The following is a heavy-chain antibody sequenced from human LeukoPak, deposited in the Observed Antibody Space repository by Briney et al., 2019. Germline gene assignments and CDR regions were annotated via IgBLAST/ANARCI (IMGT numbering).Heavy chain of an antibody. J-gene: IGHJ4*02. CDR1: GYTFTSYG. CDR2: ISAYNGNT. V-gene: IGHV1-18*01. CDR3: VIEAPGMATKTIRSDPYYFDY. D-gene: IGHD5-24*01. Sequence: GASVKVSCKASGYTFTSYGISWVRQAPGQGLEWMGWISAYNGNTNYAQKFQGRVTITADESTSTAYMELSSLRSEDTAVYYCVIEAPGMATKTIRSDPYYFDYWGQGTLVTVSS.